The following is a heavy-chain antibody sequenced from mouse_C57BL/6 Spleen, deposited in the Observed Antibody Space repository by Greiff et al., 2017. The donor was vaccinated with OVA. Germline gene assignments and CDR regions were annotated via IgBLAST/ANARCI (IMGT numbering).Heavy chain of an antibody. D-gene: IGHD2-3*01. CDR1: GFSLTSYG. V-gene: IGHV2-6*03. CDR3: ARPLYDGYYVGFAY. Sequence: VKVVESGPGLVAPSQSLSITCTVSGFSLTSYGVHWVRQPPGKGLEWLVVIWSDGSTTYNSALKSRLSISKDNSKSQVFLKMNSLQTDDTAMFYCARPLYDGYYVGFAYWGQGTLVTVSA. J-gene: IGHJ3*01. CDR2: IWSDGST.